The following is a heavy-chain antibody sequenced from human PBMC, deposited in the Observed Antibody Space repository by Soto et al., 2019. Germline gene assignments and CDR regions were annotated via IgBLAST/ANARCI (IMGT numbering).Heavy chain of an antibody. D-gene: IGHD5-12*01. CDR1: GGSFSGYY. J-gene: IGHJ5*02. V-gene: IGHV4-34*01. Sequence: SETLSLTCAVYGGSFSGYYWTWIRQPPGTGLEWIGEINHSGSTNYNPSLKSRVTISVDTSKNQFSLKLSSVTAADTAVYYCARDGQRWLQFAFDPWGQGTLVTVSS. CDR3: ARDGQRWLQFAFDP. CDR2: INHSGST.